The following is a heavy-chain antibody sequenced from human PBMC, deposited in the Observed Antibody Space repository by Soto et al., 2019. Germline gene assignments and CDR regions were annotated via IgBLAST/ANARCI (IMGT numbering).Heavy chain of an antibody. Sequence: SETLSLTCAVSGGSISSGGYSWSWIRQPPGKGLEWIGYIYHSGSTYYNPSLKSRVTISVDRSKNQFSLKLSSVTAADTAVYYCARAKRQPSCFTAMVNGAFDIWGQGTMVTVSS. J-gene: IGHJ3*02. D-gene: IGHD5-18*01. CDR3: ARAKRQPSCFTAMVNGAFDI. CDR1: GGSISSGGYS. V-gene: IGHV4-30-2*01. CDR2: IYHSGST.